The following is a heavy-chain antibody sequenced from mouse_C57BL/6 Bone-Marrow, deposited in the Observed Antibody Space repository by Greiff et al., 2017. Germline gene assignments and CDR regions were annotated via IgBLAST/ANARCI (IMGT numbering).Heavy chain of an antibody. J-gene: IGHJ3*01. CDR3: AGKERIGAWFAY. Sequence: LVESGAELARPGASVKMSCKASGYTFTSYTMHWVKQRPGQGLEWIGYINPSSGYTKYTQKFKDKATLTADTSSSTAYMQLSSLTSEDSAVYYGAGKERIGAWFAYWGQGTMVTVSA. V-gene: IGHV1-4*01. CDR2: INPSSGYT. D-gene: IGHD3-1*01. CDR1: GYTFTSYT.